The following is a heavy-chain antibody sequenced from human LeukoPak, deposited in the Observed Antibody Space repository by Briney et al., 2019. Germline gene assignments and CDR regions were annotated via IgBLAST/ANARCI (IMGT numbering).Heavy chain of an antibody. CDR2: IFGSGGSS. V-gene: IGHV3-23*01. J-gene: IGHJ4*02. CDR1: GFTFNSYA. D-gene: IGHD6-19*01. Sequence: GRSLRLSCAASGFTFNSYAMYWVRQAPGKGLECVSGIFGSGGSSHYADSVKGRFTISRDNSKNTVYLQMNSLRPEDTAVYYCAKTTTGYSSGRYPGWPVDYWGQGTLVTVSS. CDR3: AKTTTGYSSGRYPGWPVDY.